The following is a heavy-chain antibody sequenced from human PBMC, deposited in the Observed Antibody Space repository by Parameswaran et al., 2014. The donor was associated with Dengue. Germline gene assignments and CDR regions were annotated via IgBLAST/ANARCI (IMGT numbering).Heavy chain of an antibody. V-gene: IGHV4-34*01. J-gene: IGHJ6*02. Sequence: SQTLSLTCAVYGGSFSGYYWSWIRQPPGKGLEWIGEINHSGSTNYNPSLKSRVTISVDTSKNQFSLKLSSVTAADTAVYYCAIRDYYGMDVWGQGTTVTVSS. CDR2: INHSGST. CDR1: GGSFSGYY. CDR3: AIRDYYGMDV.